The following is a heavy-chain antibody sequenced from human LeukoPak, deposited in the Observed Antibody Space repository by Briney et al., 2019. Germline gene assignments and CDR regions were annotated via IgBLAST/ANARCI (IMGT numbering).Heavy chain of an antibody. CDR3: ANMGIAVAGWDYYYGMDV. CDR2: ISYDGSNK. V-gene: IGHV3-30-3*01. D-gene: IGHD6-19*01. J-gene: IGHJ6*02. Sequence: HPGGSLRLSCAASGFTFSSYAMHWVRQAPGKGLEWVAVISYDGSNKYYADSVKGRFTISRDNSKNTLYLQMNSPRAEDTAVYYCANMGIAVAGWDYYYGMDVWGQGTTVTVSS. CDR1: GFTFSSYA.